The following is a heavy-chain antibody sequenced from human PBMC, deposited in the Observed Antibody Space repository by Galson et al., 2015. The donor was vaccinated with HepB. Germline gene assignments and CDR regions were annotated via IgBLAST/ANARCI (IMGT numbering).Heavy chain of an antibody. V-gene: IGHV3-7*03. D-gene: IGHD1-7*01. Sequence: SLRLSCAASGITFRTYWMSWVRQAPGKGLEWVANINQDGSEKNYVDSVKGRFTLSRDNAKKSLYPQMNSLRVEDTALYYCATGLRENYFDPWGQGTLVTVSS. CDR1: GITFRTYW. CDR2: INQDGSEK. J-gene: IGHJ5*02. CDR3: ATGLRENYFDP.